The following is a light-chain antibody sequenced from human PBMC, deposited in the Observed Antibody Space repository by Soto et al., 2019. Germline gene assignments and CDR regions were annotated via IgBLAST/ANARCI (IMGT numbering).Light chain of an antibody. Sequence: VLTQSPATLSASPGESATLSCRASQTVGVRLAWYQHKPGQAPRLLIYEESNRAAGVPGRLSGSGSGTDLTLTITRLEPEDFAFYYCHKRQRWPRTCGQGTKVDIK. J-gene: IGKJ1*01. CDR2: EES. V-gene: IGKV3-11*01. CDR1: QTVGVR. CDR3: HKRQRWPRT.